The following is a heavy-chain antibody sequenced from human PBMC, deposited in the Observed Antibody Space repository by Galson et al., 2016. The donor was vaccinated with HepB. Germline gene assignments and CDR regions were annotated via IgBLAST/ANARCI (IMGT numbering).Heavy chain of an antibody. V-gene: IGHV2-5*02. D-gene: IGHD5-18*01. CDR2: VFWAGDK. CDR3: AHSLPVYTYGSIFSHYFDQ. CDR1: GFSLTNTGVG. Sequence: PALVKPPQTLTLTCSFSGFSLTNTGVGVGWIRQPPGKALEWLAIVFWAGDKHYSPSLRNRLTITKDTSKNQVVLTMTNMGPVDTATYYCAHSLPVYTYGSIFSHYFDQWGQGTLVTVSS. J-gene: IGHJ4*02.